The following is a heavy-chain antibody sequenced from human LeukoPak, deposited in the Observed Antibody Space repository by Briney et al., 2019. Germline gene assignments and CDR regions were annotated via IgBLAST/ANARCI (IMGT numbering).Heavy chain of an antibody. CDR3: ARGKPRKAFDI. V-gene: IGHV4-34*01. CDR1: GGSFSGYY. Sequence: SETLSLTCDVYGGSFSGYYWNWIRQPPGKGLDWIGEINHSGNTNYNPSLKSRVTISVDTSKNQFSLKLSSVTAADTAVYYCARGKPRKAFDIWGQGTMVTVSS. J-gene: IGHJ3*02. CDR2: INHSGNT.